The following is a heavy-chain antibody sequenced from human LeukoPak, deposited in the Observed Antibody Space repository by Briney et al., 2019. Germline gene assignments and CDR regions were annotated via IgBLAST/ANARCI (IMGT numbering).Heavy chain of an antibody. CDR2: ISGSGGST. D-gene: IGHD5-18*01. CDR3: ARERGYSYGYFDY. V-gene: IGHV3-23*01. J-gene: IGHJ4*02. CDR1: GFTFSSYA. Sequence: QPGGSLRLSCAASGFTFSSYAMSWVRQAPGKGLEWVSAISGSGGSTYYADSVKGRFTISRDNFKNTLYLQMNSLRAEDTAVYYCARERGYSYGYFDYWGQGTLVTVSS.